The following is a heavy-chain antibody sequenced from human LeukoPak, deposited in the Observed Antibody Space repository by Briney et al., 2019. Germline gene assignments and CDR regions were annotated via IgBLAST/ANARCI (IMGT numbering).Heavy chain of an antibody. CDR2: ISGSGGST. D-gene: IGHD3-22*01. CDR1: GFTFSTYA. Sequence: PGGSLRLSCAASGFTFSTYAMSWVRQAPGKGLEWVSAISGSGGSTYYADSAKGRFTISRDNSKNTLYLQMNSLRAEDTAVYYCANNYYYDSSGYFGYWGQGTLVTVSS. J-gene: IGHJ4*02. CDR3: ANNYYYDSSGYFGY. V-gene: IGHV3-23*01.